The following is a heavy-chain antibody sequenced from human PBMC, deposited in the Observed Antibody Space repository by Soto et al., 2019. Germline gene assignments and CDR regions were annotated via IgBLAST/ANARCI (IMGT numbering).Heavy chain of an antibody. Sequence: EVQLVESGGGLVKPGGSLRLSCAASGFSFSTFGMNWVRQAPGKGPEWVSSISRTSSYIYYGDSVRGRFTVSRDNAKNSLYLQMNSLRPEDTAEYYCARLISDGEFLDWLRPNLFDPWGQGALVTVSS. J-gene: IGHJ5*02. D-gene: IGHD3-3*01. CDR3: ARLISDGEFLDWLRPNLFDP. CDR2: ISRTSSYI. V-gene: IGHV3-21*06. CDR1: GFSFSTFG.